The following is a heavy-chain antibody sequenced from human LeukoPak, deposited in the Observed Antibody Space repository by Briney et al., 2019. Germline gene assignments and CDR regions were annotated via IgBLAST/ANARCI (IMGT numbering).Heavy chain of an antibody. J-gene: IGHJ5*02. D-gene: IGHD3-10*01. CDR2: IKQDGSEK. Sequence: GGSLRVSCAASGFTFSSYWMSWVRQAPGKGLEWVANIKQDGSEKYYVDSVKGRFTISRDNAKNSLYLQMNSLRAEDTAVYYCARVRSITMVRGVIISNWFDPWGQGTLVTVSS. V-gene: IGHV3-7*03. CDR1: GFTFSSYW. CDR3: ARVRSITMVRGVIISNWFDP.